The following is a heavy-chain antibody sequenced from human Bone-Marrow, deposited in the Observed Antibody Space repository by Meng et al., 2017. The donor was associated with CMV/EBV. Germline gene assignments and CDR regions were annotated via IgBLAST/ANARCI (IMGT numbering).Heavy chain of an antibody. CDR3: TADPPGDSPYFDY. Sequence: SCAASGFTFSSGWMNWVRQTPGKGLEWVGRIQSGGATDYAASVNGRFIVSRDDSKNTVYLQMNTLRTEDTAVYYCTADPPGDSPYFDYWGQGTLVTVSS. D-gene: IGHD2-21*02. V-gene: IGHV3-15*01. CDR1: GFTFSSGW. J-gene: IGHJ4*02. CDR2: IQSGGAT.